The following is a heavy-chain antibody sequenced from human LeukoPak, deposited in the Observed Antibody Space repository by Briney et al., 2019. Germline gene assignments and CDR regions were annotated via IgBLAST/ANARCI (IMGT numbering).Heavy chain of an antibody. CDR1: GFTFSSYG. V-gene: IGHV3-30*03. Sequence: GRSLRLSSAASGFTFSSYGMHWVRQAPGKGLEWVAVISYDGSNKYYADSVKGRFTISRDNSKNTLYLQMNSLRAEDTAVYYCAISPYWGQGTLVTVSS. CDR2: ISYDGSNK. CDR3: AISPY. J-gene: IGHJ4*02.